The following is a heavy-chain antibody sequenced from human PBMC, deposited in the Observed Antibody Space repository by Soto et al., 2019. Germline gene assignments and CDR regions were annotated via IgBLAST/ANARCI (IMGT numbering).Heavy chain of an antibody. CDR1: GFTVSSNY. CDR3: AKRITIFGPENY. D-gene: IGHD3-3*01. V-gene: IGHV3-66*01. Sequence: EVQLVESGGGLVRPEGSLRLSCAASGFTVSSNYMSWVRQAPGKGLEWVSVIYSGGNTYYADSVKGRFTISRDSSKNTVYLQMNSLRVEDTAVYYCAKRITIFGPENYWGQGTLVTVSS. J-gene: IGHJ4*02. CDR2: IYSGGNT.